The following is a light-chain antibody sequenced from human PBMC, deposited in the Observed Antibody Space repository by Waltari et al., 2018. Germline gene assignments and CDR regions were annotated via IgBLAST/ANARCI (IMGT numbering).Light chain of an antibody. CDR1: QSISTY. Sequence: VLTQSPATLSLSPGAGATLSCRASQSISTYLAWSQQRPGQAPRLLIYDASHRAAGVPARFSGSVSGTDFTLSISSLEPEDFAVYYCHQRGSWPITFGQGTRLEIK. CDR3: HQRGSWPIT. CDR2: DAS. J-gene: IGKJ5*01. V-gene: IGKV3-11*01.